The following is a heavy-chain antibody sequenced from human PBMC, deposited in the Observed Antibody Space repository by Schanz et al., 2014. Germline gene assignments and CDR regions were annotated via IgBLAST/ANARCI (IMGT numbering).Heavy chain of an antibody. J-gene: IGHJ6*02. D-gene: IGHD3-10*02. Sequence: QVQLQESGPGLVKSSETLSLTCTVSGGSISSFYWGWIRQPAGKGLEWIGRTYTSGSTNYNPSLKSRVPMPLDTSKNQFPRKLTSVTAADTAVYYCARDKVTTLGYYGMDVWGQGTTVTVSS. CDR2: TYTSGST. CDR1: GGSISSFY. V-gene: IGHV4-4*07. CDR3: ARDKVTTLGYYGMDV.